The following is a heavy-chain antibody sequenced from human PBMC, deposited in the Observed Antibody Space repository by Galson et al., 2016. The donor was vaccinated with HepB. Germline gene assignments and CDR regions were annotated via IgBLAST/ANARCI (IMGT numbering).Heavy chain of an antibody. J-gene: IGHJ3*02. CDR2: ISSSGSTI. Sequence: SLRLSCAASGFTFSSYEMNWVRQAPGKGLEWVSYISSSGSTIYYADSVKGRFTISRDNSRNMVYLEMNSLRPEDTAVYYCARDPYGDNDAFDIWGQGTMVSVSS. CDR1: GFTFSSYE. D-gene: IGHD4-17*01. V-gene: IGHV3-48*03. CDR3: ARDPYGDNDAFDI.